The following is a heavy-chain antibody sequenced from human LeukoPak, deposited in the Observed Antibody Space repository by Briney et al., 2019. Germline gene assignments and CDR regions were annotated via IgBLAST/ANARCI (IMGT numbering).Heavy chain of an antibody. J-gene: IGHJ4*02. D-gene: IGHD1-1*01. CDR2: IWYDGSNK. V-gene: IGHV3-33*01. CDR1: GFTFSSYG. CDR3: ARETDLSPFDY. Sequence: GGSLRLSCAASGFTFSSYGMHWVRQAPGKGLEWVAVIWYDGSNKYFADSVKGRFTISRDNSKNTLYLQMNSLRAEDTAVYYCARETDLSPFDYWGQGTLVTVSS.